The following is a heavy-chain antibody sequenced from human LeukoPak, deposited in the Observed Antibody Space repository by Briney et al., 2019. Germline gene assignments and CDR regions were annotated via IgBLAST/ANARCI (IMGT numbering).Heavy chain of an antibody. V-gene: IGHV4-39*07. J-gene: IGHJ6*03. D-gene: IGHD6-13*01. CDR2: IYYSGST. CDR1: GGSISSSSYY. Sequence: SSETLSLTCTVSGGSISSSSYYWGWIRQPPGKGLEWIGSIYYSGSTYYNPSLKSRVTISVDTSKNQFSLKLSSVTAADTAVYYCASQGTYSSSWYWYYYYYMDVWGKGTTVTVSS. CDR3: ASQGTYSSSWYWYYYYYMDV.